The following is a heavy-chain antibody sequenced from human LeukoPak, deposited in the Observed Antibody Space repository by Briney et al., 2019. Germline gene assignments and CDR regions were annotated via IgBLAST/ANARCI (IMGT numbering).Heavy chain of an antibody. CDR1: GGSFSGYY. J-gene: IGHJ5*02. CDR3: ARPGDSSSWYGGNWFDP. CDR2: INHSGST. V-gene: IGHV4-34*01. D-gene: IGHD6-13*01. Sequence: SETLSLTCAVYGGSFSGYYWSWIRQPPGKGLEWIGEINHSGSTNYNPSLKSRVTISVDTSKNQFSLKLSSVTAADTAVYYCARPGDSSSWYGGNWFDPWGQGTLVTVSS.